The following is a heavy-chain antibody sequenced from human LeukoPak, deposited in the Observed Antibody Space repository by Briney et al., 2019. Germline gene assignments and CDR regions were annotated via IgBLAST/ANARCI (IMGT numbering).Heavy chain of an antibody. CDR3: AGLADSVGATMYTFNV. J-gene: IGHJ3*01. V-gene: IGHV4-61*02. CDR1: GGSISSGTYY. Sequence: SQTLSLTCTVSGGSISSGTYYWSWIRQPAGKELESIMRIYGSGSTNYNPSLRSRVTISLDTSKNHFSLKLSSVTAADTAVYYCAGLADSVGATMYTFNVWGQGTMVTVSS. CDR2: IYGSGST. D-gene: IGHD1-26*01.